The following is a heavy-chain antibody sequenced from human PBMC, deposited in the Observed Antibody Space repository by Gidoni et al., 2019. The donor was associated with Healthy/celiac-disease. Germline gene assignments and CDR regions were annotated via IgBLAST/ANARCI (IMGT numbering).Heavy chain of an antibody. CDR2: IYPGDSDT. Sequence: EVQLVQSGAEVKKPGASLKISCKGSGYSFTSYLIGWGRQMPGKGLEWMGVIYPGDSDTRYSPSFQGQVTISADKSISTAYLQWSSLKASDTAMYYCARTTGYCSGGSCYLEGMDVWGQGTTVTVSS. CDR1: GYSFTSYL. J-gene: IGHJ6*02. V-gene: IGHV5-51*01. D-gene: IGHD2-15*01. CDR3: ARTTGYCSGGSCYLEGMDV.